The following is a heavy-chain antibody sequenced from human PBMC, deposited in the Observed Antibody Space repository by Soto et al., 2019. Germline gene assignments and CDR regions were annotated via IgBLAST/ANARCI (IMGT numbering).Heavy chain of an antibody. J-gene: IGHJ5*02. CDR2: IYYSGST. CDR1: GYSISRGNW. Sequence: SETLSLTCAVSGYSISRGNWWGWIRQPPGEGLEWIGYIYYSGSTYYNPSLKSRVTMSVDTSRNQFSLKLSAVTAVDTAVYYCARGSNWFDPWGQGSLVTVSS. V-gene: IGHV4-28*03. CDR3: ARGSNWFDP.